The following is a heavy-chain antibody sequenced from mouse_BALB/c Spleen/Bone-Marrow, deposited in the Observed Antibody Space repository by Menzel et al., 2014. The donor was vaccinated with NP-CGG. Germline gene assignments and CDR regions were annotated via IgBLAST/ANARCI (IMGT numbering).Heavy chain of an antibody. CDR3: VRRGNPIVYYAMDY. CDR1: GYSFTGYY. Sequence: LVKTGASVKISCRASGYSFTGYYMHWVKQSHGKSLEWIGYISCYNGATSYNQNFKGKATFTVDTSSSTAYMQFDRLTSEDSAFYYCVRRGNPIVYYAMDYWDEGTSVTVSS. V-gene: IGHV1S34*01. CDR2: ISCYNGAT. J-gene: IGHJ4*01.